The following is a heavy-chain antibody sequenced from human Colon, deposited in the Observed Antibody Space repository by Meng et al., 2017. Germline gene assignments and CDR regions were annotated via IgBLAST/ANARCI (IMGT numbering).Heavy chain of an antibody. D-gene: IGHD2-8*02. CDR2: IRNKAQRYTT. CDR3: TRVLVQTTGLDY. CDR1: GFTFSDHY. J-gene: IGHJ4*02. Sequence: GGSLRLSCAASGFTFSDHYMEWVRQAPGKGLEWVGHIRNKAQRYTTEYAASVKGRFTISRDDSKNSLYLQMNSLTTEDTAVYYCTRVLVQTTGLDYWGQGTLVTVSS. V-gene: IGHV3-72*01.